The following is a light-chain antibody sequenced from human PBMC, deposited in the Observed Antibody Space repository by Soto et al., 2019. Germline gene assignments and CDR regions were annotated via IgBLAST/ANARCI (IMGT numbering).Light chain of an antibody. J-gene: IGKJ3*01. CDR2: GAS. Sequence: EVAMTQSPATLSVSPGERAILSCRTSQGVSSNLAWYQQKPGLPPRLLIYGASTRATGIPARFSGSGSGTEFTFTISSLQSEDFAVYYCQQYDNRPPFTFGPGTKVDIK. CDR3: QQYDNRPPFT. CDR1: QGVSSN. V-gene: IGKV3-15*01.